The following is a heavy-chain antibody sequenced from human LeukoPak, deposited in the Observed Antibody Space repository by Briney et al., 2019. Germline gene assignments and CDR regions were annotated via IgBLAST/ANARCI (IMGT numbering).Heavy chain of an antibody. Sequence: QPGGSLRLSCAASGFTFSSYGMHWVRQAPGKGLEWVAFIRYDGSNKYYADSVKGRFTISRDNSKNTLYLQMNSLRAEDTAVYYCAKGWGYCSGGSCYGRTDYAFDIWGQGTMVTVSS. CDR3: AKGWGYCSGGSCYGRTDYAFDI. J-gene: IGHJ3*02. CDR1: GFTFSSYG. CDR2: IRYDGSNK. V-gene: IGHV3-30*02. D-gene: IGHD2-15*01.